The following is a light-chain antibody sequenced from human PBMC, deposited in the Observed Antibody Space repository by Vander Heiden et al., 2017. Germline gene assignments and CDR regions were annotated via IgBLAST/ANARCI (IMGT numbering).Light chain of an antibody. CDR1: SSDVGSYHL. Sequence: QSALTQPASVSGSPGQSLTISCTGTSSDVGSYHLVSWYQHHPGKAPQLIIYEVSKRPSGISHRFSGSKSGKTASLTVSGLQAEDEADYYCCSYAGTTTVVVFGGGTKLTVL. V-gene: IGLV2-23*02. CDR3: CSYAGTTTVVV. J-gene: IGLJ3*02. CDR2: EVS.